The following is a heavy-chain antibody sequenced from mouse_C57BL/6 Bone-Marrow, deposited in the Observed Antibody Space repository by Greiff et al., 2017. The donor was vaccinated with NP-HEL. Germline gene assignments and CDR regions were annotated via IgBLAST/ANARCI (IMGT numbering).Heavy chain of an antibody. D-gene: IGHD1-1*01. CDR3: ARSTITTVVAD. CDR1: GYTFTDYY. J-gene: IGHJ2*01. Sequence: EVQLQQSGPVLVKPGASVKMSCKASGYTFTDYYMNWVKQSHGKSLEWIGVINPYNGGTSYNQKFKGKATLTVDKSSSTAYMELNSLTSEDSAVYYCARSTITTVVADWGQGTTLTVSS. CDR2: INPYNGGT. V-gene: IGHV1-19*01.